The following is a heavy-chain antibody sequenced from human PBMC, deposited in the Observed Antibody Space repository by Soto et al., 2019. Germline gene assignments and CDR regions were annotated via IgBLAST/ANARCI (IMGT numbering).Heavy chain of an antibody. CDR1: GGSISSGGYY. J-gene: IGHJ6*02. CDR2: IYYSGRT. CDR3: ARVLNRITFFGVVPYYGGMDV. Sequence: QVQLQESGPGLVEPSQTLSLTCTVSGGSISSGGYYWSWIRQHPGKGLEWIGYIYYSGRTYYNPSLKCRVTISVDTSKNQFSLKLSSWTSAYTAVYYCARVLNRITFFGVVPYYGGMDVWGQGTTVTVSS. D-gene: IGHD3-3*01. V-gene: IGHV4-31*03.